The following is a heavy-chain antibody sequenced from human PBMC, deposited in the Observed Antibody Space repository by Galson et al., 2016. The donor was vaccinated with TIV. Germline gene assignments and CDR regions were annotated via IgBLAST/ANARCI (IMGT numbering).Heavy chain of an antibody. CDR1: GFTFSSYS. CDR2: ISSSSSYI. J-gene: IGHJ3*02. V-gene: IGHV3-21*01. CDR3: ARVMTTVTDDDAFDI. Sequence: SLRLSCAASGFTFSSYSMNWVRQAPGKGLEWVSSISSSSSYIYYADSVKGRFTISRDNAKNSLYLRMNSLRAEDTAVYYCARVMTTVTDDDAFDIWGQGTMVTVSS. D-gene: IGHD4-17*01.